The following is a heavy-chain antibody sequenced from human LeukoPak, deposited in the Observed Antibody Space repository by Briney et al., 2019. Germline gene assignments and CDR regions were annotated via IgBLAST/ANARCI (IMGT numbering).Heavy chain of an antibody. Sequence: PSETLSLTCTVSGGSISSYYWSWIRQPPGKGLEWIGYIYYSGSTNYNPSLKSRVTISVDTSKNQFSLKLSSVTAADTAVYYCARRLELSGYDYTFDYWGQGTLVTVSS. CDR3: ARRLELSGYDYTFDY. CDR2: IYYSGST. CDR1: GGSISSYY. V-gene: IGHV4-59*08. J-gene: IGHJ4*02. D-gene: IGHD3-22*01.